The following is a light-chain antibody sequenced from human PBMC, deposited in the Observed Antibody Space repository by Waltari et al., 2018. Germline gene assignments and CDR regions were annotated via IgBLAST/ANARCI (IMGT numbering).Light chain of an antibody. CDR2: WAS. CDR1: QSVLYNSNNKNY. Sequence: DIVMTQSPDSLAVSLGERATIHCKPSQSVLYNSNNKNYLAWYQQKPGQPPQLLIYWASTRESGVPDRFSGSGSGTDFTLTISSLQAEDVAVYYCQQYYSTITFGQGTRLEIK. V-gene: IGKV4-1*01. CDR3: QQYYSTIT. J-gene: IGKJ5*01.